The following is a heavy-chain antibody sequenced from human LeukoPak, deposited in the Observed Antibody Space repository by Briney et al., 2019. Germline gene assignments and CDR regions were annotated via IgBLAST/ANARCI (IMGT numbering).Heavy chain of an antibody. V-gene: IGHV5-51*01. CDR2: IYPGDSDT. CDR3: ATRNSYAPILYAFDI. D-gene: IGHD5-18*01. Sequence: GESLNISCKASGYSFTSYWLGWVREMPEKVLERMWIIYPGDSDTRYSPSFQGQVTISADKSISTAYLQWSSLKASDTAMYYCATRNSYAPILYAFDIWGQGTMVTVSS. J-gene: IGHJ3*02. CDR1: GYSFTSYW.